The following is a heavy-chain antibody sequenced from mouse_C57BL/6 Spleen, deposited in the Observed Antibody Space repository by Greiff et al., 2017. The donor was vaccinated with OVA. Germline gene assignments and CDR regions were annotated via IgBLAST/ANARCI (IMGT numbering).Heavy chain of an antibody. CDR3: ARDLYGSSYVAY. J-gene: IGHJ3*01. Sequence: QVQLQQPGAELVKPGASVKMSCKASGYTFTSYWITWVKQRPGQGLEWIGDIYPGSGSTNYNEKFKSKATLTVDTSSSTAYMQLSSLTSEYSAFFYCARDLYGSSYVAYWGQGTLVTVSA. CDR2: IYPGSGST. V-gene: IGHV1-55*01. D-gene: IGHD1-1*01. CDR1: GYTFTSYW.